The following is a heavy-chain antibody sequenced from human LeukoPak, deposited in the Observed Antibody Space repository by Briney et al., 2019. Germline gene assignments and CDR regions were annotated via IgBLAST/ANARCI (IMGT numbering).Heavy chain of an antibody. D-gene: IGHD3-22*01. CDR1: GFPFSTYW. CDR3: ASYYDPLVGDAFDI. CDR2: LDQDGSER. J-gene: IGHJ3*02. Sequence: GGSLRLSCAASGFPFSTYWMAWVRQAPGKGLEGLANLDQDGSERYYQDSVKGRFTISTDNAKTSLYLQMNNLRVEDTAVYYCASYYDPLVGDAFDIWGQGAMVMVSS. V-gene: IGHV3-7*01.